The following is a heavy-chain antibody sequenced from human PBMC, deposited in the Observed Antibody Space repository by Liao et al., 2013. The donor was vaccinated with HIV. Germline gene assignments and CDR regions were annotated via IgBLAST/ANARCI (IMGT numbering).Heavy chain of an antibody. J-gene: IGHJ4*02. CDR2: VTHSGGI. CDR3: ARGRTVATTPLAY. D-gene: IGHD5-12*01. V-gene: IGHV4-59*12. Sequence: QVQLQESGPGLVKPSETLSLTCTVSGGSISSYYWSWIRQPAGKGLEWLGEVTHSGGINHDPSLQSRLTISVDTSKNQVSLKLDSVTAADTAVYYCARGRTVATTPLAYWGQGTRVTVSS. CDR1: GGSISSYY.